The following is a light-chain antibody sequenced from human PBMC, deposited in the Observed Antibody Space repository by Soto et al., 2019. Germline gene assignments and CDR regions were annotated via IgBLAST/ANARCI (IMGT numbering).Light chain of an antibody. V-gene: IGLV1-40*01. J-gene: IGLJ1*01. CDR3: QSYDSSLTGRYV. Sequence: QSVLTQPPSVSGAPGQRVTISCTGSSSNIGTGYDVHWYQQLPGTAPKLLIYANNNRPSGVPDRFSGSKSGTSASLAITGLQAEDEADYYCQSYDSSLTGRYVFGTGTKGTVL. CDR2: ANN. CDR1: SSNIGTGYD.